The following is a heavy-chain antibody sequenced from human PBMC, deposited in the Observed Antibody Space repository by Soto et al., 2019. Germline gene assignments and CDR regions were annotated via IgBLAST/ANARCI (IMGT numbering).Heavy chain of an antibody. D-gene: IGHD5-18*01. CDR2: IYHSGST. CDR3: ARDYGIQLWESNYYYYYGMDV. J-gene: IGHJ6*02. V-gene: IGHV4-4*02. Sequence: PSETLSLTCAVSGGSISSSNWWSWVRQPPGKGLEWIGEIYHSGSTNYNPSLKSRVTISVDKSKNQFSLKLSSVTAADTAVYYCARDYGIQLWESNYYYYYGMDVWGQGTTVTVSS. CDR1: GGSISSSNW.